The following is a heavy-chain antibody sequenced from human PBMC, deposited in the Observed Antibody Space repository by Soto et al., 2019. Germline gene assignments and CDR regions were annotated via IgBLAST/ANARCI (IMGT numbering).Heavy chain of an antibody. CDR1: GGSISSSSYY. CDR2: IYYSGST. D-gene: IGHD2-15*01. V-gene: IGHV4-39*02. J-gene: IGHJ5*02. Sequence: SETLSLTCTVSGGSISSSSYYWGWIRQPPGKGLEWIGSIYYSGSTYYNPSLKSRVTISVDTSKNQFSLKLSSVTAADTAVYYCARDRAARDNWFDPWGQGTLVTVSS. CDR3: ARDRAARDNWFDP.